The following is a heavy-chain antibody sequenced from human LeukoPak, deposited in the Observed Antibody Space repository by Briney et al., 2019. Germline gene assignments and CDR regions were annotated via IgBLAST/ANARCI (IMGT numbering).Heavy chain of an antibody. CDR2: IGSSGRTI. V-gene: IGHV3-48*03. J-gene: IGHJ4*02. Sequence: GASLRLSCAASGFAFSDYEMNWVRQAPGKGLEWVSNIGSSGRTIFYADSVKGRFSISRDNGKNSLYLQMNSLRVEDTAIYYCASHRDYWGQGTLVTVSS. CDR3: ASHRDY. CDR1: GFAFSDYE.